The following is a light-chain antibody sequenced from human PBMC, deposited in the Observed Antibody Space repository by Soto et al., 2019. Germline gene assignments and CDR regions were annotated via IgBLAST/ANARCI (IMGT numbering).Light chain of an antibody. CDR1: SSNIGINT. CDR2: SNN. CDR3: AEWDDSLNGVL. V-gene: IGLV1-44*01. J-gene: IGLJ2*01. Sequence: QSVLTQPPSASGTPGQRVTISCSGSSSNIGINTVNWYQQLPGTAPKLLIYSNNQRPSGVTDRFSGSKSGTSASLAISGLQSEDEADYYCAEWDDSLNGVLFGGGTKLTVL.